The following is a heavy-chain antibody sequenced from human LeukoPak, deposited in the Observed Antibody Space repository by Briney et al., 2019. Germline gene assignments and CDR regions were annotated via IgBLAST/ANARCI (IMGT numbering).Heavy chain of an antibody. J-gene: IGHJ4*02. CDR3: AKESQGQLGFDY. Sequence: GGSPRLSCAASGFTFSGYWMHWVRQAPGKGLVWVARIKYDGSYTNHADSVKGRFAISRDNAKNTLYLQLNSLRAEDTAVYYCAKESQGQLGFDYWGQGTLVTVSS. V-gene: IGHV3-74*01. D-gene: IGHD3-10*01. CDR2: IKYDGSYT. CDR1: GFTFSGYW.